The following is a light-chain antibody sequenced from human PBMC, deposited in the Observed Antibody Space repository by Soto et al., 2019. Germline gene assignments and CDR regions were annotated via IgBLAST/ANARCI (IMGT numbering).Light chain of an antibody. Sequence: DIGLTQTPGTLSLSPGERATLSCRASQSVSSSYLAWYQQKPGQAPRLLIHGASSRATGIPDRFSGSGSGTDFTLTISRLEPEDFAVYFCQQYGNSPITFGQGTRLEI. CDR2: GAS. V-gene: IGKV3-20*01. CDR1: QSVSSSY. CDR3: QQYGNSPIT. J-gene: IGKJ5*01.